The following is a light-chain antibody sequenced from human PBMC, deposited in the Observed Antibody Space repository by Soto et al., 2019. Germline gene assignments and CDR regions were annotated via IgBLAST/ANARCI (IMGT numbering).Light chain of an antibody. V-gene: IGLV7-46*01. CDR1: TGAVTSGHF. J-gene: IGLJ3*02. CDR2: DTN. CDR3: LLSCSGARV. Sequence: QAVVTQEPSLTVSPGGTVTLTCGSSTGAVTSGHFPYWFQQKPGQAPRTLIYDTNNKHSWTPARFSGSLLGVKAALTLSGAQPEDEAEYYCLLSCSGARVFCGGTKVTV.